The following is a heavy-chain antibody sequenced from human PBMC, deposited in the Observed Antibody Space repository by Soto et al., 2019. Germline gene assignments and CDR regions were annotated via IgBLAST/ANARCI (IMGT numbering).Heavy chain of an antibody. Sequence: EVQLVESGGGLIHPGGSLRLSCGASGFTVSTTYMSWVRQAPGKGLEWVSTMYTGGSTSYADSVKGRFTISRDNSKNTLYLPKNSLRGEDNAVDFCAGGGGYSGYDGHDSWGQGTLVTVSS. V-gene: IGHV3-53*01. D-gene: IGHD5-12*01. CDR2: MYTGGST. CDR3: AGGGGYSGYDGHDS. CDR1: GFTVSTTY. J-gene: IGHJ4*02.